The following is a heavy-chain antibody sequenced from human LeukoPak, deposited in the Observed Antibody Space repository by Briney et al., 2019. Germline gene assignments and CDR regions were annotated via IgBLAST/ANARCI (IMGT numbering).Heavy chain of an antibody. J-gene: IGHJ6*03. CDR1: GYTFTSYY. D-gene: IGHD2-2*01. CDR3: ARQTVVPAAPYYYYYMDV. Sequence: GASVKVSCKASGYTFTSYYMHWVRQAPGQGLEWMGIINPSGGRTSYAQKFQGRVTMTRDMSTSTVYMELSSLRSEDTAVYYCARQTVVPAAPYYYYYMDVWGKGTTVTVSS. CDR2: INPSGGRT. V-gene: IGHV1-46*01.